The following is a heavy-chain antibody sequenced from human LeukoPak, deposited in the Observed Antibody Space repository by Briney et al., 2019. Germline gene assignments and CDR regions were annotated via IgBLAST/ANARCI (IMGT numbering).Heavy chain of an antibody. CDR3: ARGGPQWLVRRDWYFDL. CDR1: GGSISSGGYY. D-gene: IGHD6-19*01. Sequence: PSQTLSLTCTVSGGSISSGGYYWSWIRQHPGKGLEWIGYIYYSGSTNYNPSLKSRVTISVDTSKNQFSLKLSSVTAADTAVYYCARGGPQWLVRRDWYFDLWGRGTLVTVSS. V-gene: IGHV4-31*03. CDR2: IYYSGST. J-gene: IGHJ2*01.